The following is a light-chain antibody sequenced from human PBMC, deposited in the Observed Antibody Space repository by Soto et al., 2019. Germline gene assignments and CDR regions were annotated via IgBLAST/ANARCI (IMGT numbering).Light chain of an antibody. CDR2: GAS. V-gene: IGKV3-15*01. CDR1: QTINSN. CDR3: QQYHKWPIT. J-gene: IGKJ5*01. Sequence: IVMTQSPATLSVSPGERATLSCRSSQTINSNLAWYQQKPGQAPRLLIYGASTRATGIPARFSGSGSGTEFTLTISSLQSEDFAVYYCQQYHKWPITFGQGTRVEIK.